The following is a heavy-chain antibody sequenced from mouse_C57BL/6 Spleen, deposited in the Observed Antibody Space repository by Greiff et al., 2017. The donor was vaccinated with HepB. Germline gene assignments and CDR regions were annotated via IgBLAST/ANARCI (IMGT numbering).Heavy chain of an antibody. J-gene: IGHJ4*01. CDR2: IRNKANGYTT. CDR1: GFTFTDYY. V-gene: IGHV7-3*01. CDR3: ARGLRGYYYAMDY. Sequence: DVQLVESGGGLVQPGGSLSLSCAASGFTFTDYYMSWVRQPPGKALEWLGFIRNKANGYTTEYSASVKGRFTISRDNSQSILYLQMNALRAEDSATYYCARGLRGYYYAMDYWGQGTSVTVSS. D-gene: IGHD2-4*01.